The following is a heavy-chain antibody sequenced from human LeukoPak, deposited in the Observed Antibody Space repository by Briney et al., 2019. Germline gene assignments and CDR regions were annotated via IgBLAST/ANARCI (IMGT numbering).Heavy chain of an antibody. Sequence: GGSLRLSCAASGFTFSSYGMHWVRQAPGKGLEWVAVIWYDGSNKYYADSVKGRFTISRDNSKNMLYLQMNSLRAEDTALYYCARGLRIVDSWGQGTLVTASS. J-gene: IGHJ4*02. CDR1: GFTFSSYG. CDR2: IWYDGSNK. CDR3: ARGLRIVDS. D-gene: IGHD3-16*02. V-gene: IGHV3-33*01.